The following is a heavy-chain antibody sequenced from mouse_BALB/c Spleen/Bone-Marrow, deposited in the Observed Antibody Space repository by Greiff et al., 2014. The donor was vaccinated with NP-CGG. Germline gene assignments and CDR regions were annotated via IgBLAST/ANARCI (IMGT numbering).Heavy chain of an antibody. CDR1: GYTFTSYY. Sequence: QVQLKASGPELVKPGASVRISCKASGYTFTSYYIHWVKQRPGQGLEWIGWIYPGNVNTQYNEKFMGKATLTADKSSSTAYMQLSSLTSEDSAVYFCARGITTRGGDCWGQGTTLTVSS. V-gene: IGHV1S56*01. D-gene: IGHD2-4*01. CDR3: ARGITTRGGDC. CDR2: IYPGNVNT. J-gene: IGHJ2*01.